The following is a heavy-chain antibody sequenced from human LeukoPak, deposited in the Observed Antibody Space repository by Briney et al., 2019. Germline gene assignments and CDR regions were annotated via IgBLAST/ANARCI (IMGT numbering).Heavy chain of an antibody. V-gene: IGHV4-61*02. CDR3: AREPMDGMDV. Sequence: PSQTLSLTCTVSGGSISSGSYYWSWIRQPAGTGLEWIGRIYTSGSTNYSPSLKSRVTISVDTSKNQFSLKLSSVTAADTAVYYCAREPMDGMDVWGQGTTVTVSS. D-gene: IGHD2-8*01. J-gene: IGHJ6*02. CDR1: GGSISSGSYY. CDR2: IYTSGST.